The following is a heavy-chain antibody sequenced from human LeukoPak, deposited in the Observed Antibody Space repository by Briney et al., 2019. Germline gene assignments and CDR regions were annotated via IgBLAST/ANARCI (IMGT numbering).Heavy chain of an antibody. CDR2: VNHSGGT. D-gene: IGHD3-10*01. J-gene: IGHJ6*02. Sequence: PSPTLSLTHALYGGSSSGYYWSSIRQHPGKGLEWIGEVNHSGGTNYNPSLKSRVTISVDTSKNHFSLKLSSVTADDTAVYYCARALGKYYGSGSYYDVNYYYGMDVWGQGTTVTVSS. V-gene: IGHV4-34*01. CDR3: ARALGKYYGSGSYYDVNYYYGMDV. CDR1: GGSSSGYY.